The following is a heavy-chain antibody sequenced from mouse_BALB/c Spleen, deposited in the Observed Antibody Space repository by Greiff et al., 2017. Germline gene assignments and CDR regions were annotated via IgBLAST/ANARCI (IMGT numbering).Heavy chain of an antibody. CDR1: GYSITSGYY. J-gene: IGHJ2*01. D-gene: IGHD2-1*01. CDR3: AYGNPDY. V-gene: IGHV3-6*02. CDR2: ISYDGSN. Sequence: EVQLQESGPGLVKPSQSLSLTCSVTGYSITSGYYWNWIRQFPGNKLEWMGYISYDGSNNYNPSLKNRISITRDTSKNQFFLKLNSVTTEDTATYYCAYGNPDYWGQGTTLTVSS.